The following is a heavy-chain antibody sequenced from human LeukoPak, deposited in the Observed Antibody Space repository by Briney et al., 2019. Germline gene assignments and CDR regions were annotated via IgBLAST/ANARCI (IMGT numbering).Heavy chain of an antibody. CDR2: IIPIFGTA. CDR1: GGTFSSYA. J-gene: IGHJ3*02. Sequence: SVKVSCKASGGTFSSYAISWVRQAPGQGLEWMGGIIPIFGTANYAQRFQGRVTITTDESTSTAYMELSSLRSEDTAVYYCAREIYSSSWYVSDAFDIWGQGTMVTISS. V-gene: IGHV1-69*05. D-gene: IGHD6-13*01. CDR3: AREIYSSSWYVSDAFDI.